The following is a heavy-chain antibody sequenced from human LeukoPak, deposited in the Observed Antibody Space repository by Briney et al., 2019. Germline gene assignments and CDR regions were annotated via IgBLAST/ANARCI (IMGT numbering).Heavy chain of an antibody. CDR1: GYTFTSYG. J-gene: IGHJ4*02. D-gene: IGHD3-22*01. CDR2: ISAYNGNT. CDR3: ARSYRAVVITSYFDY. Sequence: ASVKVSCKASGYTFTSYGISWVRQAPGQGLEWMGWISAYNGNTNYAQKLQGRVTMTTDTSTSTAYMELRSLRSDDTAVYYCARSYRAVVITSYFDYWGQGTLVTVSS. V-gene: IGHV1-18*01.